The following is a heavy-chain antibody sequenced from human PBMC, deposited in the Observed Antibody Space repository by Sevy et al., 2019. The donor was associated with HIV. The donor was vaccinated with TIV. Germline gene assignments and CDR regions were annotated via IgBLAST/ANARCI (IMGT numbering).Heavy chain of an antibody. V-gene: IGHV3-15*01. J-gene: IGHJ4*02. CDR3: TTEEGYCSGGSCYY. D-gene: IGHD2-15*01. Sequence: GGSLRLSCAASGFTFSNAWMSWVRQAPGKGLEWVGRIKSKTDGGTTDYAAPVKGRFTISRDDSKTTLYLQMNSLKTEDTAVYYCTTEEGYCSGGSCYYWGQGTLVTVSS. CDR1: GFTFSNAW. CDR2: IKSKTDGGTT.